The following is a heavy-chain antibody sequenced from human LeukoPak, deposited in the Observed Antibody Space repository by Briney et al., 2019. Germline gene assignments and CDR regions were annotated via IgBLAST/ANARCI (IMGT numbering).Heavy chain of an antibody. V-gene: IGHV4-59*08. CDR1: GDSLSRFY. J-gene: IGHJ2*01. CDR3: ARVRSSGSPLDL. Sequence: SETLPLTCTVSGDSLSRFYWSWIRQPPGKGLEWIGYIFYTGSTSYNPSLKSRVSMSVDTSKNQFSLNLNSLTAADTAVYYCARVRSSGSPLDLWGRGTLVTVSS. D-gene: IGHD6-19*01. CDR2: IFYTGST.